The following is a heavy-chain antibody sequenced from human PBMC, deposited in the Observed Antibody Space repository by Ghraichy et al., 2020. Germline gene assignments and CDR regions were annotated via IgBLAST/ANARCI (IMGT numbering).Heavy chain of an antibody. Sequence: ASVKVSCKASGYTFTGYYMQWVRQAPGQGLEWMGWINPNSGDTHYAQKFQGWVTMTRDTSISTAYMELSRLKSDDTAVYYCARGRLVTDSWFDPWGQGTLVTVSS. V-gene: IGHV1-2*04. CDR1: GYTFTGYY. J-gene: IGHJ5*02. CDR3: ARGRLVTDSWFDP. CDR2: INPNSGDT. D-gene: IGHD4-23*01.